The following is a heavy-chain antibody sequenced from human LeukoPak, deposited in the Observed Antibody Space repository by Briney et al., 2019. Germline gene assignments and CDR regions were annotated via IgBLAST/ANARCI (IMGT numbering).Heavy chain of an antibody. D-gene: IGHD1-26*01. Sequence: GGSLRLSCTASGFSFGDYAMSWVRQAPGRGLEWVGFIRSKAYGGTTESAASVKGRFTISRDDSKSIAYLQMDSLKTEDTALYYCARGGKWELPYYGGQGTLVTVSS. J-gene: IGHJ4*02. CDR1: GFSFGDYA. CDR3: ARGGKWELPYY. CDR2: IRSKAYGGTT. V-gene: IGHV3-49*04.